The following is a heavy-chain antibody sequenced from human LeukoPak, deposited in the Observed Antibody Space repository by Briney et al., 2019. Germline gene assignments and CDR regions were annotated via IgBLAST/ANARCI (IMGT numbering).Heavy chain of an antibody. J-gene: IGHJ4*02. V-gene: IGHV1-3*01. D-gene: IGHD3-9*01. CDR1: GYTFTSYA. CDR2: INAGNGNT. CDR3: ARDPLADYDILTGRPNY. Sequence: GASVKVSCKASGYTFTSYAMHWVRQAPGQRLEWMGWINAGNGNTKYSQKFQGRVTITRDTSASTAYMELSSLRSEDTAVYYCARDPLADYDILTGRPNYWGQGTLVTVSP.